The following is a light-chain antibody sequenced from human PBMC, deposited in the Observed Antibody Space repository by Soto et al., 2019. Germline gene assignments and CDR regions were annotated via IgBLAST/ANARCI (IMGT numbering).Light chain of an antibody. CDR2: GAS. J-gene: IGKJ3*01. CDR1: QGIYNY. V-gene: IGKV1-27*01. Sequence: DTQMTQSPSSLSASVGDRATITCRASQGIYNYLAWYQQKPGEVPKILIYGASSLVSGVPSRFSGRGSGTDFTLTISSLQPEDVATYYCQKCNSAPFTFGPGTKVDIK. CDR3: QKCNSAPFT.